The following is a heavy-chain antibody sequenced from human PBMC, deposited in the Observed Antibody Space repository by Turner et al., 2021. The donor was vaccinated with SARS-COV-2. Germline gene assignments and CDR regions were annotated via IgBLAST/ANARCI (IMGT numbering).Heavy chain of an antibody. CDR2: IYYSGST. CDR3: ARHWEVAAAAYLARFDP. J-gene: IGHJ5*02. D-gene: IGHD6-13*01. Sequence: QLQLQESGPGLVKPSETLSLTCTVSGGSISSSSYYWGWIRQPPGKGLEWIGGIYYSGSTYYNPSLKSRVTISVDTSKNQFSLKLTSVTAADTDVYFVARHWEVAAAAYLARFDPWGQGTLVTVSS. V-gene: IGHV4-39*01. CDR1: GGSISSSSYY.